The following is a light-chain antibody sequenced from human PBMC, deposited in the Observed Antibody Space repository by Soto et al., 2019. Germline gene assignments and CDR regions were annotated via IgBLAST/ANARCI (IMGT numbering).Light chain of an antibody. Sequence: DIQIGRSPATLSASVGDRVSITCRASRSISSWLAWYQQKPGKAPKLLIYDASSLESGVPSRFSGSGSGTEFTLTISSLQPDDFATYYCQQYNSYPWTFGQGTKVDIK. CDR2: DAS. J-gene: IGKJ1*01. V-gene: IGKV1-5*01. CDR1: RSISSW. CDR3: QQYNSYPWT.